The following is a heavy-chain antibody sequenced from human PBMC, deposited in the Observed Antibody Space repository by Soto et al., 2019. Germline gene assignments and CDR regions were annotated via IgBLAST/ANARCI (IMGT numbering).Heavy chain of an antibody. CDR1: GASIRSGGYY. V-gene: IGHV4-31*03. Sequence: QVQMQESGPGLVKPSQTLSLTCTVSGASIRSGGYYWSWLRQSPGKGLEWIGHIYYTGSTFYSPSLKSRLTISLDTSKNQFSLDLRSVTAADTAMYYCESIEMASIKWGRGTLVTVAS. D-gene: IGHD1-26*01. J-gene: IGHJ4*02. CDR2: IYYTGST. CDR3: ESIEMASIK.